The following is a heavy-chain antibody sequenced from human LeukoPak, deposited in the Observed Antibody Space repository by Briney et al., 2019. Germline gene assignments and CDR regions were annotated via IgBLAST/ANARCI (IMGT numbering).Heavy chain of an antibody. V-gene: IGHV3-7*01. CDR1: GFYFSNYW. CDR3: ARDTADFQGLDI. Sequence: GGSLRLSCAASGFYFSNYWMSWLRQAPGKGLKWLANINLDGTKKYYVDSVNGRFTISRDNARKSVYLQMNSLRAEDMAVYYCARDTADFQGLDIWGQGTKVTVSS. CDR2: INLDGTKK. D-gene: IGHD3-3*01. J-gene: IGHJ3*02.